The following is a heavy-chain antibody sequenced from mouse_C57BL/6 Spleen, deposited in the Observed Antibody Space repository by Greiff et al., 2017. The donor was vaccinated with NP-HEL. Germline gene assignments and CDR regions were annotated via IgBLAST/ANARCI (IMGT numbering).Heavy chain of an antibody. CDR2: ISDGGSYT. D-gene: IGHD1-1*01. Sequence: EVQLVESGGGLVKPGGSLKLSCAASGFTFSSYAMSWVRQTREKRLEWVATISDGGSYTYYPDNVKGRFTISRDNAKNNLYLQMSHLKSEDTAMYYCARDNYYGSSYDYFDYWGKGTTLTVSS. V-gene: IGHV5-4*01. CDR3: ARDNYYGSSYDYFDY. CDR1: GFTFSSYA. J-gene: IGHJ2*01.